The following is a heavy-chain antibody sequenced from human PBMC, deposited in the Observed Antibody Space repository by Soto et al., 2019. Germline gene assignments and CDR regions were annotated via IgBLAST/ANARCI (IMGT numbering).Heavy chain of an antibody. Sequence: QVQLVQSGAEVKKPGASVKVSCKASGYKFTTYGVSWVRQAPGQGLEWMGWISPYNGNTNYAQTRQGRVSMTTDTATGTAYLEVRSLRSDDTAVYFCAREGGLRSYDWPPDYWGQGTLVTVSS. D-gene: IGHD3-9*01. CDR1: GYKFTTYG. CDR3: AREGGLRSYDWPPDY. J-gene: IGHJ4*02. V-gene: IGHV1-18*01. CDR2: ISPYNGNT.